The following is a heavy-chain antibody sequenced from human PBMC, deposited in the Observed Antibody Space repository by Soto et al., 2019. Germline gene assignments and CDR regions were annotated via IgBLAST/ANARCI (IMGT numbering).Heavy chain of an antibody. Sequence: GASVKVSCKASGYTLTNYYMHWVRQAPGQGLEWMGIINPSVSSTSYAQKFQGRVAMTRDTSTSTVYMELSSLRSDDTAVYYCARASGGYCSGGRCYFDLWGQGTQVTVSS. CDR1: GYTLTNYY. D-gene: IGHD2-15*01. CDR2: INPSVSST. J-gene: IGHJ4*02. V-gene: IGHV1-46*01. CDR3: ARASGGYCSGGRCYFDL.